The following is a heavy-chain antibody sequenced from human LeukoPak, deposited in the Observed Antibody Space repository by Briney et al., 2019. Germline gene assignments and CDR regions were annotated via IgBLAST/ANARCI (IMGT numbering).Heavy chain of an antibody. CDR2: IRFDGSYK. D-gene: IGHD3-22*01. Sequence: GGSLRLSCAASGFTFSNYGMHWVRQAPGKGLEWVTFIRFDGSYKDYADSVKGRFTISRDDSKNTLSLQMNSLRAEDTAVYYCARGPTYYSDSSGYYYGLEYFQHWGQGTLVTVSS. CDR3: ARGPTYYSDSSGYYYGLEYFQH. J-gene: IGHJ1*01. CDR1: GFTFSNYG. V-gene: IGHV3-30*02.